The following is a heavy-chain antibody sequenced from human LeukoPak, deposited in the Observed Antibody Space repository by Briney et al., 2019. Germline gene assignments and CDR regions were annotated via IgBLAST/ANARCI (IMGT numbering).Heavy chain of an antibody. D-gene: IGHD4-17*01. CDR2: FYSSTRT. CDR1: GDSLTSGSRY. CDR3: ARCMSELDYGDYAYYYHMDV. V-gene: IGHV4-61*09. Sequence: SQTLSLTCTVSGDSLTSGSRYWSWIRQPAGKGLEWIGHFYSSTRTTYNPSLESRVTITGDTAKNQFSLKLDSVTAADTAVYFCARCMSELDYGDYAYYYHMDVWGKGTTVTVSS. J-gene: IGHJ6*04.